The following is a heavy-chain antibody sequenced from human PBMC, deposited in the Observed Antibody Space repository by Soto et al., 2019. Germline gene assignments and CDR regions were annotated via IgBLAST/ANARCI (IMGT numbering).Heavy chain of an antibody. D-gene: IGHD3-22*01. CDR2: FDPEDGET. CDR3: ATGSTYYYDSSGYYTNHKYFDF. J-gene: IGHJ4*02. Sequence: QVPLVQSGAEVKKPGASVKVSCKVSGYTLTELSMHWVRQAPGKGLEWMGGFDPEDGETIYAQKFQGRVTMTEDTSTDTAYMELSSLRSEDTAVYYCATGSTYYYDSSGYYTNHKYFDFWGQGTLVTVSS. CDR1: GYTLTELS. V-gene: IGHV1-24*01.